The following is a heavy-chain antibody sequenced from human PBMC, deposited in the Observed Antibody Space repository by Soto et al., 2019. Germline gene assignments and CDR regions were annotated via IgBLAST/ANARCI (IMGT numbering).Heavy chain of an antibody. D-gene: IGHD6-19*01. V-gene: IGHV4-38-2*01. CDR2: VFHIGRA. CDR3: ARGTYTTGWYYFDY. CDR1: GYSISSGHY. J-gene: IGHJ4*02. Sequence: PSETLSLTCAVSGYSISSGHYWGWIRQPPGKGPEWIGGVFHIGRAFYNPSLKSQVTMSVDTSKSQFSLNLTSATAADTATYYCARGTYTTGWYYFDYWGQGTLVTVSS.